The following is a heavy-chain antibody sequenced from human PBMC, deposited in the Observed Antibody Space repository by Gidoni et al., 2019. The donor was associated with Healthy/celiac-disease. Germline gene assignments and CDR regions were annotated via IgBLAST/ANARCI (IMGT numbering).Heavy chain of an antibody. CDR2: IIPIFGTA. Sequence: QVQLVQSGAEVKKPGSSVKVSCKASGGTFSSYATRWVRQAPGQGLEWMGWIIPIFGTANYAQKFQGRVTITADESTSTAYMELSSLRSEDTAVYYCATMVGIVVVPAADYYYYGMDVWGQGTTVTVSS. CDR3: ATMVGIVVVPAADYYYYGMDV. J-gene: IGHJ6*02. D-gene: IGHD2-2*01. CDR1: GGTFSSYA. V-gene: IGHV1-69*01.